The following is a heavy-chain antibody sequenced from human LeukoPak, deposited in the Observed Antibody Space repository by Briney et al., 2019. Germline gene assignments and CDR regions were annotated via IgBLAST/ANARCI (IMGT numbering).Heavy chain of an antibody. CDR2: ISGSGGST. J-gene: IGHJ6*02. Sequence: PGGSLRLSCAASGFTFSSYSMNWVRQAPGKGLEWVSAISGSGGSTYYADSVKGRFTISRDNSKNTLYLQMNSLRAEDTAVYYCAKAVVVPAAIRHYYYYGMDVWGQGTTVTVSS. CDR1: GFTFSSYS. CDR3: AKAVVVPAAIRHYYYYGMDV. V-gene: IGHV3-23*01. D-gene: IGHD2-2*01.